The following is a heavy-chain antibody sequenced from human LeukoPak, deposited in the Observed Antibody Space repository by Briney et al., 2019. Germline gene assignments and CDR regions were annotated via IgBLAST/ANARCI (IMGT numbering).Heavy chain of an antibody. CDR1: GGSISSYY. CDR3: ARSLGNYYYGMDV. CDR2: IYYSGST. Sequence: PSETLSLTCTVSGGSISSYYWSWIRQPPGKGLEWIGYIYYSGSTNYNPSLKSRVTISVDTSKNQFSPKLSSVTAADTAVYYCARSLGNYYYGMDVWGQGTTVTVSS. V-gene: IGHV4-59*08. D-gene: IGHD1-26*01. J-gene: IGHJ6*02.